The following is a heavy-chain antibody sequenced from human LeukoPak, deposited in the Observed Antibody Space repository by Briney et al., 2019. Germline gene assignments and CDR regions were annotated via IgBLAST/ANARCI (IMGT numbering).Heavy chain of an antibody. V-gene: IGHV3-23*01. Sequence: GGSLRLSCAASGFTFSSYGMSWVRQAPGKGLEWVSAIGGSGGSTYYADSVKGRFTISRDNSKNTLYVQMNSLRAEDTAVYYCAKGHYCGSGSLDYWGQGTLVTVSS. CDR3: AKGHYCGSGSLDY. CDR2: IGGSGGST. D-gene: IGHD3-10*01. CDR1: GFTFSSYG. J-gene: IGHJ4*02.